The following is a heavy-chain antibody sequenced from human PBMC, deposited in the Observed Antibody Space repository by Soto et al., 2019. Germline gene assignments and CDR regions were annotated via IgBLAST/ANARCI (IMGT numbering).Heavy chain of an antibody. J-gene: IGHJ4*02. V-gene: IGHV5-51*01. CDR1: GYSFTNYW. Sequence: GESLKISCKCSGYSFTNYWFGWVRQMPGKGLECMGIIYPGDSDTRYSPSFKDQVTISADQSITTAYLQWSGLNASDTAMNYKATSPPRDGYNLGGFDYWGQGTPITVS. D-gene: IGHD3-16*01. CDR3: ATSPPRDGYNLGGFDY. CDR2: IYPGDSDT.